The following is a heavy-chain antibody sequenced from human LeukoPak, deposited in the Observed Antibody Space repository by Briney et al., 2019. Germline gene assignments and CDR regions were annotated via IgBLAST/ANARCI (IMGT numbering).Heavy chain of an antibody. CDR2: IYYSGST. CDR1: GGSISSYY. CDR3: ARLTFHYDFWSGYYEHNWFDP. V-gene: IGHV4-59*08. Sequence: PSETLSLTCTVSGGSISSYYWSWIRQPPGKGLEWIGYIYYSGSTNYNPSLKSRVTISVDASKNQFSLKLSSVTAADTAVYYCARLTFHYDFWSGYYEHNWFDPWGQGTLVTVSS. D-gene: IGHD3-3*01. J-gene: IGHJ5*02.